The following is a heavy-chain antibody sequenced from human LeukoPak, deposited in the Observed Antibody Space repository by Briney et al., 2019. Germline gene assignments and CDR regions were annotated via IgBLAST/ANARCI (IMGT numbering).Heavy chain of an antibody. CDR2: ISTYNGNT. Sequence: ASVKVSCKASGYTFTGYYMHWVRQAPGQGLEWMGWISTYNGNTNYAQKFQDRVTMTTDTSTSTAYMELRSLRSDDTAVYYCAREVPWGFDYWGQGTLVTVSS. V-gene: IGHV1-18*04. J-gene: IGHJ4*02. CDR3: AREVPWGFDY. D-gene: IGHD3-16*01. CDR1: GYTFTGYY.